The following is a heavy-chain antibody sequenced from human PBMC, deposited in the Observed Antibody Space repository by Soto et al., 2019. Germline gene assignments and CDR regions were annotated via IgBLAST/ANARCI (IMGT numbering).Heavy chain of an antibody. V-gene: IGHV4-4*07. CDR1: GGSISDYF. Sequence: QVQLQESGPGLVKPSETLSLTCTVSGGSISDYFWTWIRQPAGKGLEWIGRIYTTGTTNYNPSLKGRVTMSVDTSKNQFSLKLSSVAAADTAVYYCARLGTNGQTLDSWGQGTLVTVSS. J-gene: IGHJ4*02. D-gene: IGHD3-16*01. CDR3: ARLGTNGQTLDS. CDR2: IYTTGTT.